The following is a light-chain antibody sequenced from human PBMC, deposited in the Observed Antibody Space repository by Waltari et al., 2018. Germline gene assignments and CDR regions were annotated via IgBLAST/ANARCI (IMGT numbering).Light chain of an antibody. Sequence: DIVMTQSPDSLAVSLGERATINCKSSQSVLYSSTNKNYLVWYQKKPGQPPKLLIYWASTREAGVRDRFSGSGSGTDFTLTISSLQAEEVAVYYCQQYYSTPRTFGHGTKVEIK. CDR2: WAS. J-gene: IGKJ1*01. CDR3: QQYYSTPRT. V-gene: IGKV4-1*01. CDR1: QSVLYSSTNKNY.